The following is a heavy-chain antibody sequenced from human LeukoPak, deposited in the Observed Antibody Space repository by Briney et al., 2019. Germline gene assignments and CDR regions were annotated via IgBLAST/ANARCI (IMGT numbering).Heavy chain of an antibody. V-gene: IGHV3-48*03. Sequence: GGSLRLSCAASGFTFSSYEMNWVRQAPGKGLEWVSDISSSGSTIYYADSVKGQFTISRDNAKNSLYLQMNSPRAEDTAVYYCAELGITMIGGVWGKGTTVTISS. CDR3: AELGITMIGGV. CDR2: ISSSGSTI. J-gene: IGHJ6*04. CDR1: GFTFSSYE. D-gene: IGHD3-10*02.